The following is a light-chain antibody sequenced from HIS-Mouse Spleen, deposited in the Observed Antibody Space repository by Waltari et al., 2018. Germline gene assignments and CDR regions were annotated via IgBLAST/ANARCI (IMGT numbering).Light chain of an antibody. J-gene: IGLJ3*02. V-gene: IGLV2-11*01. CDR3: CSYAGSWV. CDR1: SSDVGGYNY. Sequence: QSALTQPRSVSGSPGPSVTIPCTGTSSDVGGYNYVSWYQQHPGKPPKLMIYDVSKRPSGVPDRFSGSKSGNTASLTISGLQAEDEADYYCCSYAGSWVFGGGTKLTVL. CDR2: DVS.